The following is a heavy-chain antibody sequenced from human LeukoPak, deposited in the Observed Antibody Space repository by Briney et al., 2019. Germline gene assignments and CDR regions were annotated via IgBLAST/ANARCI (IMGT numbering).Heavy chain of an antibody. CDR3: ARDLSSDMLDY. CDR1: GFTFSSYG. J-gene: IGHJ4*02. Sequence: GGSLRLSCAASGFTFSSYGMHWVRQAPGKGLEWVAVIWYDGSNKYHADSVKGRFTISRDNTKNSLYLQMNGLRAEDTAVYYCARDLSSDMLDYWGQGTLVTVSS. D-gene: IGHD6-25*01. V-gene: IGHV3-33*01. CDR2: IWYDGSNK.